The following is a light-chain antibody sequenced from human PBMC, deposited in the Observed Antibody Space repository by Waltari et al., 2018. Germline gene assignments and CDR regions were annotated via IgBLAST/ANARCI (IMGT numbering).Light chain of an antibody. J-gene: IGLJ2*01. Sequence: QSVFTPPPSVSASPAPKVTLSFSLIISTILSISLSLYQQLPGTAPKLLIFNHNERPAGIPDRFSGSNAGNKATLTSRGVEVGDEADYHCQVLDSATDHVVFGGGTRLTVL. CDR2: NHN. CDR1: ISTILSIS. CDR3: QVLDSATDHVV. V-gene: IGLV1-51*01.